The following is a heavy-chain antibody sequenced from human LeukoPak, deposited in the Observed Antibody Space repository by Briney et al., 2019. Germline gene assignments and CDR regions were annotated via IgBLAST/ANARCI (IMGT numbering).Heavy chain of an antibody. D-gene: IGHD2-15*01. V-gene: IGHV3-7*03. CDR2: INPDGSEK. Sequence: GGSLRLSCAASGFIFSSYYMTWVRQVPGKGLEWVANINPDGSEKNYVDSVKGRFTFSRDNARNSLYLQMNSLRAEDTALYYCARAGARSSDRWWYDYWGQGTLVTVSS. J-gene: IGHJ4*02. CDR1: GFIFSSYY. CDR3: ARAGARSSDRWWYDY.